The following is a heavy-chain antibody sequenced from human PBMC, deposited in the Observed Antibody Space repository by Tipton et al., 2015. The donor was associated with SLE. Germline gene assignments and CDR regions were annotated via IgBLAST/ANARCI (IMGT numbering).Heavy chain of an antibody. D-gene: IGHD3-10*01. V-gene: IGHV4-59*11. CDR1: GGSISSHY. CDR3: ARDPGETDAFDI. Sequence: TLSLTCTVSGGSISSHYWSWIRQPPGKGLEWIGYIYYSGCTNYNPSLKSRVTISVDTSKNQFSLKLSSVTAADTAVYYCARDPGETDAFDIWGQGTMVTVSS. J-gene: IGHJ3*02. CDR2: IYYSGCT.